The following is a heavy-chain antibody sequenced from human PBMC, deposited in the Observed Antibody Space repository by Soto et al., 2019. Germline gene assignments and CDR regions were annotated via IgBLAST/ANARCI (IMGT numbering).Heavy chain of an antibody. CDR3: ARHPSGISPDFDY. J-gene: IGHJ4*02. V-gene: IGHV4-59*08. CDR2: LYHSGTAGNF. CDR1: GGSLSRYY. Sequence: QVQLHESGPGVVKASETLSLTCTVSGGSLSRYYWSWIRQSPGKGLEWIGYLYHSGTAGNFIYSPSLKSRVAISVDTSKSQFSLNLRSVTAADTAVYYCARHPSGISPDFDYWGQGTQVTVSS.